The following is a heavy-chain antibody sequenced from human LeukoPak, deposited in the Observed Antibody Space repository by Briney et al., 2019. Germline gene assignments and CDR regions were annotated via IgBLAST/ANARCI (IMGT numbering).Heavy chain of an antibody. CDR1: GPTLSRYW. J-gene: IGHJ4*02. V-gene: IGHV3-7*03. Sequence: GGSLRLSCVDSGPTLSRYWMSWVRQAPGKGLEWVANIKQDGGEKYYVDSVKGRFTISRDNAKNSLYLQMNSLRVEDTAVYYCARDGRPADCWGQGTLVTVSS. CDR2: IKQDGGEK. CDR3: ARDGRPADC. D-gene: IGHD2-21*01.